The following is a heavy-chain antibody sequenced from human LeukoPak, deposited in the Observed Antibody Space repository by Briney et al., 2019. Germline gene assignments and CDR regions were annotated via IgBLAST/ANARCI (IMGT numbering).Heavy chain of an antibody. D-gene: IGHD2-8*01. CDR2: ISYDGSNI. CDR3: AKEKCNRCETSYYFDY. J-gene: IGHJ4*02. V-gene: IGHV3-30*18. CDR1: GFTFSSYA. Sequence: GGSLRLSCAASGFTFSSYAMSWVRQAPGKGLEWVAVISYDGSNIYYADSVKGRFTISRDSAKNTLYLQMNSLRAEDTAVYYCAKEKCNRCETSYYFDYWGQGTLVTVSS.